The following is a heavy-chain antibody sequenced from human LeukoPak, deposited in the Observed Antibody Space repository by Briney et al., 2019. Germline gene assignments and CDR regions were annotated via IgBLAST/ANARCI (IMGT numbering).Heavy chain of an antibody. J-gene: IGHJ6*02. Sequence: GGSLRLSCAASGFTFSNAWMSWVRQGPGKGLEWVGRIKSKTDGGTTDYAAPVKGRFTISRDDSKNTLYLQMNSLKTEDTAVYYCTTEYGRRYCSGGSCYSGYYYYYYGMDVWGQGTTVTVSS. CDR1: GFTFSNAW. V-gene: IGHV3-15*01. CDR3: TTEYGRRYCSGGSCYSGYYYYYYGMDV. CDR2: IKSKTDGGTT. D-gene: IGHD2-15*01.